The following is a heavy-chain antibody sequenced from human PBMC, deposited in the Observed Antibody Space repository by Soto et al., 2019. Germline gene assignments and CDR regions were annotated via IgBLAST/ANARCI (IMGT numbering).Heavy chain of an antibody. CDR2: TRNKANSYST. D-gene: IGHD2-21*02. V-gene: IGHV3-72*01. CDR3: GRAPTKGGDRQACYYYYGMDV. J-gene: IGHJ6*02. CDR1: GFTFSDHY. Sequence: EVQLVESGGGLVQPGGSLRLSCAVSGFTFSDHYMDWVRQAPGKGLEWVGRTRNKANSYSTEYAASVKGRFTISRDDSKTSLYLQMNSLKTEDTAVYYCGRAPTKGGDRQACYYYYGMDVWGQGTTVTVSS.